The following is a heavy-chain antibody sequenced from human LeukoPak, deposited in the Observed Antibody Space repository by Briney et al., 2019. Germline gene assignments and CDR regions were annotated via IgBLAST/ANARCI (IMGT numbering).Heavy chain of an antibody. CDR2: INPNTGGT. J-gene: IGHJ6*03. V-gene: IGHV1-2*02. CDR1: GYTFTGYY. Sequence: ASVKVSCKASGYTFTGYYMHWVRQAPGQGLEWMGWINPNTGGTNYAQKFQGRVTMTRDTSISTAYMELSSLRSEDTAVYYCARGVRGVIITLLYYYYMDVWGKGTTVTISS. CDR3: ARGVRGVIITLLYYYYMDV. D-gene: IGHD3-10*01.